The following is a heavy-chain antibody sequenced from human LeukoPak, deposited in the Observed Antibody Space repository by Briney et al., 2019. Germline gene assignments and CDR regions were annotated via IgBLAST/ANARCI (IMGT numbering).Heavy chain of an antibody. CDR1: GGSFSGDY. D-gene: IGHD3-22*01. CDR3: ARVDDSSGYYYYYFDY. J-gene: IGHJ4*02. V-gene: IGHV4-34*01. CDR2: INHSGST. Sequence: PSETLSLTCAVYGGSFSGDYWSWIRQPPGKGLEWIGEINHSGSTNYNPSLKSRVTISVDTSKNQFSLKLSSVTAADTAVYYCARVDDSSGYYYYYFDYWGQGTLVTVSS.